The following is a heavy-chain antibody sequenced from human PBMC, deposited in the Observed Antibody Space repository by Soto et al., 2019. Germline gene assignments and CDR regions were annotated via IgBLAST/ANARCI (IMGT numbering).Heavy chain of an antibody. CDR3: ARTDRDFYGLDV. Sequence: EVQLVESGGGLVQPGGSLRLSCAASGFTFRNYDMHWVRQGTGKGLEWVSGISAAGDPDYADSVEGRFTISREHAQNTFCLHMNSLRFGDTAVYYCARTDRDFYGLDVWGQGTTVIVSS. J-gene: IGHJ6*02. CDR1: GFTFRNYD. V-gene: IGHV3-13*05. CDR2: ISAAGDP.